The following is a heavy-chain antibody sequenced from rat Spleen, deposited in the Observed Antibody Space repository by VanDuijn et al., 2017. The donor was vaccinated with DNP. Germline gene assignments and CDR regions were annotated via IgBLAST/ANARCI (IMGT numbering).Heavy chain of an antibody. Sequence: EVQLVESGGGLVQPGRSLKLSCAASGFTFSYYDMAWVRQAPTKGLEWVATISYDGSRVDYRDSVKGRFTVSRDNAKNTLYLQMDSLRSEDTATYYCARPDAWGQGTSVTVSS. CDR1: GFTFSYYD. V-gene: IGHV5-7*01. CDR2: ISYDGSRV. CDR3: ARPDA. J-gene: IGHJ4*01.